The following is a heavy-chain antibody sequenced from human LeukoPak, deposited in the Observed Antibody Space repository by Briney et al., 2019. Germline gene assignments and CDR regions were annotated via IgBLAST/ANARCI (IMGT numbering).Heavy chain of an antibody. V-gene: IGHV4-59*08. CDR1: GGSISSYY. CDR3: ARHTGNDAFDI. J-gene: IGHJ3*02. D-gene: IGHD4-11*01. CDR2: IYYSGST. Sequence: SETLSLTCTVSGGSISSYYWSWIRQPPGKGLEWIGYIYYSGSTNYNPSLKGRVTISVDTSKNQFSLKLSSVTAADTAVYYCARHTGNDAFDIWGQGTMVTVSS.